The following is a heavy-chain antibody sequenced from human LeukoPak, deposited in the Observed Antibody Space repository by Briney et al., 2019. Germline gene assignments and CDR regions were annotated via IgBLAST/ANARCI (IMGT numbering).Heavy chain of an antibody. CDR2: INPSGGST. Sequence: ASVKVSCKASGYTFTSYYMHWVRQAPGQGLEWMGIINPSGGSTSYAQKFQGRVTMTRDTSTSTVYMELSSLRSEDTAVYYCAREAIGYSSGWYSLNNWSDPWGQGTLVTVSS. CDR1: GYTFTSYY. CDR3: AREAIGYSSGWYSLNNWSDP. D-gene: IGHD6-19*01. J-gene: IGHJ5*02. V-gene: IGHV1-46*01.